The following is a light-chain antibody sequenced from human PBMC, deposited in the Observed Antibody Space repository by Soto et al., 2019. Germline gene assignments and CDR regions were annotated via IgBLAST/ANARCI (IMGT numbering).Light chain of an antibody. J-gene: IGKJ3*01. Sequence: DIQMTQSPSTLSASVGDRVTITCRASQSISTWLDWYQQKSGKAPKLLVYKASSLDSGGPSRFSGSGSGTEFTLTISSLQSDDFATYYCQQYNSFSFTFGPGTKVDIK. CDR3: QQYNSFSFT. CDR1: QSISTW. V-gene: IGKV1-5*03. CDR2: KAS.